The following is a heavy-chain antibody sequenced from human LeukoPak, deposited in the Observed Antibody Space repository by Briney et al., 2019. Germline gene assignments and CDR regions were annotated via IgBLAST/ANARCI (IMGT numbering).Heavy chain of an antibody. CDR2: IKSRPDGGAA. Sequence: GGSLRLSCAASGFTFSIYAMHWVRQAPGKGLEWVARIKSRPDGGAADYAAPVKGRFAISRDDSKDTLYMQMNSLKSEDTAVYFCTRGGSAFDHWGQGTLVTVSS. J-gene: IGHJ4*02. D-gene: IGHD2-15*01. CDR1: GFTFSIYA. CDR3: TRGGSAFDH. V-gene: IGHV3-15*01.